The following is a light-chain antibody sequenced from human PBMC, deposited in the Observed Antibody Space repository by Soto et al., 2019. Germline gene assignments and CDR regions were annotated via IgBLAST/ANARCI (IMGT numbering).Light chain of an antibody. V-gene: IGKV3-20*01. J-gene: IGKJ2*01. CDR1: QTVNSRY. CDR2: GAS. CDR3: QQFDDSRPAFT. Sequence: ESVLTQSPGTLSLSPGERATLSCRASQTVNSRYLTWYQHKPGQAPRLLIYGASIRAPGIPDRFSGSRSGADFTLTITRRDPEDFAVYYCQQFDDSRPAFTFGQGTKLEI.